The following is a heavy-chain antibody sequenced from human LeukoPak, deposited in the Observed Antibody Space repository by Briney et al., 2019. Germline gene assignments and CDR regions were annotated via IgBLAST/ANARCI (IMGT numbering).Heavy chain of an antibody. D-gene: IGHD3-22*01. CDR2: ISGSGGSI. CDR1: GFTFSSYA. Sequence: GGSLRLSCAASGFTFSSYAMSWVRQAPGKGLEWVSAISGSGGSIYYADSVKGRFTISRDNSKNTLYLQMNSLRAEVTAVYYCASHQYYDSSGLDDYFDYWGQGTLVTVSS. V-gene: IGHV3-23*01. CDR3: ASHQYYDSSGLDDYFDY. J-gene: IGHJ4*02.